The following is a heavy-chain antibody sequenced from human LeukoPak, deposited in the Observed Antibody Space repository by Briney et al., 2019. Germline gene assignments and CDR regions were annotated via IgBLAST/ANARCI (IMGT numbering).Heavy chain of an antibody. CDR3: ARWTLRIAAAGRGDYYYYMDV. Sequence: SETLSLTCTVSGGSISIRGHYWGWIRQPPGKGLEWIGSIFYSGSTYYNPSLKSRVSISVDTSKNQFSLKLSSVTAADTAVYYCARWTLRIAAAGRGDYYYYMDVWGKGTTVTISS. V-gene: IGHV4-39*01. D-gene: IGHD6-13*01. CDR1: GGSISIRGHY. J-gene: IGHJ6*03. CDR2: IFYSGST.